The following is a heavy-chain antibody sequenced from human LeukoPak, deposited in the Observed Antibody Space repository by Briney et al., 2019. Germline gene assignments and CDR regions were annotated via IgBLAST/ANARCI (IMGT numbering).Heavy chain of an antibody. CDR1: GYTFTSYD. CDR3: ARGVGLWFGEYCYYYYMDV. Sequence: ASVKVSCKASGYTFTSYDINWVRQATGQGLEWMGWMNPNSGNTGYAQKFQGRVTMTRNTSISTAYMELSSLRSEDTAVYYCARGVGLWFGEYCYYYYMDVWGKGTTVTISS. J-gene: IGHJ6*03. V-gene: IGHV1-8*01. D-gene: IGHD3-10*01. CDR2: MNPNSGNT.